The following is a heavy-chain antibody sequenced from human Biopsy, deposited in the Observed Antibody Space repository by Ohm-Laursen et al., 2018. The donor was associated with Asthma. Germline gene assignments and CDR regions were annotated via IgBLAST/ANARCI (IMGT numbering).Heavy chain of an antibody. Sequence: ASVKVSCKASGYPFIGYPIHWMRQAPGQGLEWMGRINPNSGATNYAQKFQGRVTMTRDTSISTAYMEVSRLRSDDTAVYYCARGQKSAGDRWFDPWGQGTLVTVSS. D-gene: IGHD6-13*01. V-gene: IGHV1-2*06. J-gene: IGHJ5*02. CDR3: ARGQKSAGDRWFDP. CDR2: INPNSGAT. CDR1: GYPFIGYP.